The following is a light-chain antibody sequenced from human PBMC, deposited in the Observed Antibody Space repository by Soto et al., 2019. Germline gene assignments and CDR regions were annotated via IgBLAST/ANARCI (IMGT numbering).Light chain of an antibody. CDR2: KSN. J-gene: IGLJ2*01. CDR3: VTWDDNLSCVL. CDR1: SSNFASNS. V-gene: IGLV1-47*01. Sequence: QSVLTQPPSASGTPGQRVTISCSGSSSNFASNSVYWYQQVPGTAPKLLIYKSNQRPSGVADRFSGSKSGTSASLAISALRYEDEADYYCVTWDDNLSCVLFGGGTKVTVL.